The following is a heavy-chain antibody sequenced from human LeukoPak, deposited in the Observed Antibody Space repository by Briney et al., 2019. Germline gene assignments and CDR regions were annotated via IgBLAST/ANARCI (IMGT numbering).Heavy chain of an antibody. CDR1: GGSFSGYY. V-gene: IGHV4-34*01. Sequence: SETLSLTCAVYGGSFSGYYWSWIRQPPGKGLEWIGEINHGGSTNYNPSLKSRVTISVDTSKNQFSLKLSSVTAADTAVYYCARDYGSGSHTRLAWFDPWGQGTLVTVSS. J-gene: IGHJ5*02. CDR2: INHGGST. CDR3: ARDYGSGSHTRLAWFDP. D-gene: IGHD3-10*01.